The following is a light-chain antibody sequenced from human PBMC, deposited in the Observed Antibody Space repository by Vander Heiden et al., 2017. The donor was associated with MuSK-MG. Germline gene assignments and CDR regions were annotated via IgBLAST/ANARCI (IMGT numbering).Light chain of an antibody. J-gene: IGKJ3*01. Sequence: EIVITQSPASLSVSPGERATLSCRASQSVSSTLAWYQQKPGQAPRLLIYDASTRATGIPARFSGSGSGTEFTLTISSLQSDDFAVYCCQQYNSWPPAFGPGTKVDI. V-gene: IGKV3-15*01. CDR1: QSVSST. CDR3: QQYNSWPPA. CDR2: DAS.